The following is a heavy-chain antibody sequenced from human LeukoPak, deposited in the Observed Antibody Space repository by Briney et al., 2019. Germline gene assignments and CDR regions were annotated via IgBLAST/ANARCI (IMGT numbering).Heavy chain of an antibody. J-gene: IGHJ6*03. D-gene: IGHD6-19*01. Sequence: PSETLSLTCTVSGGSISSGSYYWSWIRQPAGKGLEWIGRIYTSGSTNYNPSLKSRVTISVDTSKNQFSLKLSSVTAADTAVYYCARDSLYSSGYSRPYYYMDVWGKGTTVTVSS. CDR3: ARDSLYSSGYSRPYYYMDV. CDR1: GGSISSGSYY. V-gene: IGHV4-61*02. CDR2: IYTSGST.